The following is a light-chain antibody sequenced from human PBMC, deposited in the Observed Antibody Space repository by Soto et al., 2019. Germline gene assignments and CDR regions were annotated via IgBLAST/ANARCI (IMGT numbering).Light chain of an antibody. Sequence: DIPMTQSPSSLSASVGDRVTITCRASQSIRSYLNWYQQKPGKAPKLLIYAASSLQSGVTSSFSGSGSGTDFTLIISSLPPEDFATYYCQQSYGTPWTFGQGTKVEIK. V-gene: IGKV1-39*01. CDR3: QQSYGTPWT. CDR2: AAS. J-gene: IGKJ1*01. CDR1: QSIRSY.